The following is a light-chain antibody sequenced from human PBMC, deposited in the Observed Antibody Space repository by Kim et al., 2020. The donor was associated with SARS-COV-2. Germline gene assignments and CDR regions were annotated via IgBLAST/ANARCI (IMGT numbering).Light chain of an antibody. CDR3: YSAADDNWV. Sequence: SVCPEPTARTPCSRNVRAKRYTRWFQQNPGQAPVLLIYKDSERPSGIPERFSGSSSGTTVTLTISGAQVEDEADYYCYSAADDNWVFGGGTQLTVL. CDR1: VRAKRY. CDR2: KDS. V-gene: IGLV3-27*01. J-gene: IGLJ3*02.